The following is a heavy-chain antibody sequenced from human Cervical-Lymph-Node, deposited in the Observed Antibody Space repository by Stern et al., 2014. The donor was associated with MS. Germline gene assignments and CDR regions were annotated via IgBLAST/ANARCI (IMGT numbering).Heavy chain of an antibody. CDR2: ISAYNGYT. D-gene: IGHD6-13*01. Sequence: VQLVQSGGEVKKPGASVKVSCKASGYNTTSYGFTWVRQAPGQGLEWMGWISAYNGYTNYAQKIQGRVTMTTDTSTSTAYMEVKSLRSDDTAVYYCATFISSAGTFNHWGQGTLVTVSS. CDR1: GYNTTSYG. CDR3: ATFISSAGTFNH. J-gene: IGHJ4*02. V-gene: IGHV1-18*01.